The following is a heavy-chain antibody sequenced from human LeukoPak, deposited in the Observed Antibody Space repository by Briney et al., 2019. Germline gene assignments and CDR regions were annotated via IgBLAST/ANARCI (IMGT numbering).Heavy chain of an antibody. CDR2: ISYDGSNK. V-gene: IGHV3-30-3*01. CDR3: ARLYSSGWYRREGDDAFDI. Sequence: GGSLRLSCAASGFTFSSYAMHWVRQAPGKGLEWVAVISYDGSNKYYADSVKGRFTISRDNSKNTLYLQMNSLRAEDTAVYYCARLYSSGWYRREGDDAFDIWGQGTMVTVSS. CDR1: GFTFSSYA. J-gene: IGHJ3*02. D-gene: IGHD6-19*01.